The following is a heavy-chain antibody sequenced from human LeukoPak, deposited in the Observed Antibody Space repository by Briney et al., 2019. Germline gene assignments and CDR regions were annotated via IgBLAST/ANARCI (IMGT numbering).Heavy chain of an antibody. J-gene: IGHJ3*02. CDR3: ARDLPKYDFWSGYYSRYAFDI. CDR1: GGSFSGYY. D-gene: IGHD3-3*01. V-gene: IGHV4-34*01. CDR2: INHTGST. Sequence: SETLSLTCAMSGGSFSGYYWTWIRQPPGKGLEWIGEINHTGSTKYNPSLKSRVTISVDTSKNQFSLRLSSVTAADTAVYYCARDLPKYDFWSGYYSRYAFDIWGQGTMVTVSS.